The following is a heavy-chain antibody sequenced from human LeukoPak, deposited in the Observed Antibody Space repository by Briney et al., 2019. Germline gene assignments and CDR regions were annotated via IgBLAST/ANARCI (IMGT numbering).Heavy chain of an antibody. CDR3: ARQGIAAAPGWFDP. D-gene: IGHD6-13*01. CDR1: GGSISSSSYY. V-gene: IGHV4-39*01. CDR2: IYYSGST. J-gene: IGHJ5*02. Sequence: SETLSLTCTVSGGSISSSSYYWGWIRQPPGKGLEWIGSIYYSGSTYYNPSLKSRVTISVDTSKNQFSLKLSSVTAADTAVYYCARQGIAAAPGWFDPWGQGTLVTVSS.